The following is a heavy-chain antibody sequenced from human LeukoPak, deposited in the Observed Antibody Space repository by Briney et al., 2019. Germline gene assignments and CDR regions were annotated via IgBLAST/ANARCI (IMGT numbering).Heavy chain of an antibody. J-gene: IGHJ5*02. Sequence: ASVKVSCKASGGTFSSHAISWVRQAPGQGLEWMGGIVPIFGTANYAQEFQGRVTITADKSTSTAYMELSSLRSEDTAVYYCARSVVTAERVYNWFDPWGQGTLVTVSS. CDR1: GGTFSSHA. CDR2: IVPIFGTA. V-gene: IGHV1-69*06. CDR3: ARSVVTAERVYNWFDP. D-gene: IGHD2-21*02.